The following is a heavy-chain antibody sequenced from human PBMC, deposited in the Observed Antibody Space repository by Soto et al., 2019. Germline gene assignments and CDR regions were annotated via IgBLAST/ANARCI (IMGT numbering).Heavy chain of an antibody. CDR3: VREGRGSFDF. D-gene: IGHD5-12*01. CDR2: IGGRGNSA. J-gene: IGHJ3*01. Sequence: GGSLRLSCAASGFIFTNYAMNWVRQAPGKGLEWVSVIGGRGNSAYYADSVRGRFTISRDNSKNTLSLQMSSLTADDTAIYYCVREGRGSFDFWGRGTMVTVSS. CDR1: GFIFTNYA. V-gene: IGHV3-23*01.